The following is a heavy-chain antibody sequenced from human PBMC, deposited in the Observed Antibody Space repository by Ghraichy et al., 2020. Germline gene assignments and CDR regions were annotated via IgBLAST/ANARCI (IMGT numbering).Heavy chain of an antibody. CDR2: IYYSGST. CDR3: ARGKLEQQLGVHWFDP. Sequence: SETLSLTCTVSGGSISSYYWSWIRQPPGKGLEWIGYIYYSGSTNYNPSLKSRVTISVDTSKNQFSLKLSSVTAADTAVYYWARGKLEQQLGVHWFDPLGQGTLVTVSS. CDR1: GGSISSYY. D-gene: IGHD6-13*01. V-gene: IGHV4-59*01. J-gene: IGHJ5*02.